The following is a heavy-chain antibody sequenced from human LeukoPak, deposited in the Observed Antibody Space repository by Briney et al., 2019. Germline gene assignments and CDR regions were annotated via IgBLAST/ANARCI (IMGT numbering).Heavy chain of an antibody. Sequence: ASVKVSCKASGYXFTGYYIHWVRQAPGQGLEWMGWINPNSGGTNYAQKLQGRVTMTRDTSISTAYMELSRLRSDDTAVYYCARVVTDGWYDILGNAFDIWGQGTMVTVSS. V-gene: IGHV1-2*02. CDR3: ARVVTDGWYDILGNAFDI. J-gene: IGHJ3*02. D-gene: IGHD3-9*01. CDR2: INPNSGGT. CDR1: GYXFTGYY.